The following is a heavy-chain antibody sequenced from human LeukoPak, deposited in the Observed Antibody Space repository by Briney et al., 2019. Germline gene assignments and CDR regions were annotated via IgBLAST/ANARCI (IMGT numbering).Heavy chain of an antibody. CDR3: AKDRRPKRGYCSGGSRYVPDYFDY. J-gene: IGHJ4*02. V-gene: IGHV3-7*01. Sequence: GGSLRLSCAASGFTFSNYWMTWVRQAPGKGLEWVANIKQDGSVKSYEDSVKGRFTIARDNAKNSLWLQMNSLGAEDAAVYYCAKDRRPKRGYCSGGSRYVPDYFDYWGQGTLVTVSS. D-gene: IGHD2-15*01. CDR2: IKQDGSVK. CDR1: GFTFSNYW.